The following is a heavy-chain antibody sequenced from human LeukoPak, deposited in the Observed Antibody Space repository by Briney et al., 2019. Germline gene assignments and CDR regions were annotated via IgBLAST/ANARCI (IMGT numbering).Heavy chain of an antibody. J-gene: IGHJ6*03. CDR3: ARSTHYYYMDV. CDR2: ISGSGTDI. CDR1: GFTFSDYY. Sequence: GGSLRLSCEASGFTFSDYYMTWMRQAPGKGLEWVSYISGSGTDILYADSVNGRFTMSRDNAKNSLYLQVNSLRTEDTAVYYCARSTHYYYMDVWGKGTTVTVSS. V-gene: IGHV3-11*01.